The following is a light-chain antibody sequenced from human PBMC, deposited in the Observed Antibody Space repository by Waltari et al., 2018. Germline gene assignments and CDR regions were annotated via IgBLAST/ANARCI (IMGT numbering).Light chain of an antibody. J-gene: IGKJ1*01. CDR1: QSISRY. CDR2: GAS. Sequence: EVVLTQSPGTLSLSPGERATRFCRASQSISRYLVWYQQRPCQAPRLLIYGASIRAAGIPDRFSGSGSGTDFTLSISRLEPEDFAVYYCQNHERLPATFGQGTRVEIK. CDR3: QNHERLPAT. V-gene: IGKV3-20*01.